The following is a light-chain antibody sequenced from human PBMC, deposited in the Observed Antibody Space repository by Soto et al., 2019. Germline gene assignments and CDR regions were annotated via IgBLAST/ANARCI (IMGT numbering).Light chain of an antibody. CDR2: AAS. Sequence: DIQITQSPSSLSASVGDGVTITCRASQSISNSLNWYQQKPGRAPKLLIYAASSLQSGVPSRFSGSGSGTDFILTISSLQPEDFATYYCQQSYSTPRDFGQGTRLEIK. J-gene: IGKJ5*01. CDR3: QQSYSTPRD. CDR1: QSISNS. V-gene: IGKV1-39*01.